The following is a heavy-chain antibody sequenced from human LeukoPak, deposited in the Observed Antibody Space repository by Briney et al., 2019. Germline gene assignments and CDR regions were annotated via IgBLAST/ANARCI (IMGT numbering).Heavy chain of an antibody. D-gene: IGHD6-13*01. CDR1: GFTFSNYA. J-gene: IGHJ4*02. CDR2: ISGLCGST. CDR3: ARDVEARISAAGTFDY. Sequence: GGSLRLSCAASGFTFSNYAMSWVRQAPGKGLEWVSVISGLCGSTYYADSVKGRFAISRDNSKSTLWLQMNSLSADDTAIYYCARDVEARISAAGTFDYWGQGSLVTVSS. V-gene: IGHV3-23*01.